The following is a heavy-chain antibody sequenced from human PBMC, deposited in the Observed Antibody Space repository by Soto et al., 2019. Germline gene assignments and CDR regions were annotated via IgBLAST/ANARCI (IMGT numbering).Heavy chain of an antibody. V-gene: IGHV3-7*01. D-gene: IGHD2-2*01. CDR3: ARAVAGASSY. J-gene: IGHJ4*02. CDR1: GFSLSDYW. CDR2: INQDGSVK. Sequence: GSLRLSCAASGFSLSDYWMSWVRQAPGKGLEWVANINQDGSVKYYVDSVKGRFTISRDNAKNSLYLQMNSLTAEDTAVYYCARAVAGASSYWGQGTVVTVSS.